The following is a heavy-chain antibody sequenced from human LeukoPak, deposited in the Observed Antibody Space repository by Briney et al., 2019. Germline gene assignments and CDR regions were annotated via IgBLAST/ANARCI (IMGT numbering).Heavy chain of an antibody. D-gene: IGHD1-14*01. CDR3: AGLIRPGWFDP. CDR2: IYQSGST. V-gene: IGHV4-38-2*02. CDR1: GYSISSGYY. Sequence: PSQTLSLTCTVSGYSISSGYYWGWIRQPPGKGLEWIGSIYQSGSTYYNPSLKSRVTISIDTSKNQFSLKLSSVTAADTAVYYCAGLIRPGWFDPWGQGTLVTVSS. J-gene: IGHJ5*02.